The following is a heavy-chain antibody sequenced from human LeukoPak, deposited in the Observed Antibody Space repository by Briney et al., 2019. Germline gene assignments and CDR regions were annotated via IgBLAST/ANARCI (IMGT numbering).Heavy chain of an antibody. Sequence: PGGSLRLSCAASGFTFSSYAMSWVRQAPGKGLEWVSSISGSGGSTYYGDFVKGRFTISSDNSKNTLYLQMNSLRAEDAAVYYCAKGDGQSWLILQNFDFWGQRALVTVSS. CDR1: GFTFSSYA. D-gene: IGHD5-24*01. CDR2: ISGSGGST. J-gene: IGHJ4*02. CDR3: AKGDGQSWLILQNFDF. V-gene: IGHV3-23*01.